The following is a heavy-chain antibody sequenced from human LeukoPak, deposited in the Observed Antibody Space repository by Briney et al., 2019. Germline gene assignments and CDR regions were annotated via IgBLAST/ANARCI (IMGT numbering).Heavy chain of an antibody. CDR3: ARGDPIYCSGGSCYYY. J-gene: IGHJ4*02. CDR1: GDSISSYY. V-gene: IGHV4-59*01. D-gene: IGHD2-15*01. Sequence: SETLSLTCTVSGDSISSYYWSWIRQPPGKGLEWIGYIYYSGSTNYNPSLKSRVTISVDTSKNQFSLKLSSVTAADTAVYYCARGDPIYCSGGSCYYYWGQGTLVTVSS. CDR2: IYYSGST.